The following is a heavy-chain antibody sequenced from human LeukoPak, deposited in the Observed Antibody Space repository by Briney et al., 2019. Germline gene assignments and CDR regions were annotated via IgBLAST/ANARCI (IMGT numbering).Heavy chain of an antibody. V-gene: IGHV1-69*05. J-gene: IGHJ6*03. CDR2: IIPIFGTA. CDR1: GGTFSSYA. Sequence: GASVKVSCKASGGTFSSYAISWVRQAPGQGPEWMGGIIPIFGTANYAQKFQGRVTITTDESTSTAYMELSSLRSEDTAVYYCARALVSNYHRLYYYYYMDVWGKGTTVTVSS. D-gene: IGHD4-11*01. CDR3: ARALVSNYHRLYYYYYMDV.